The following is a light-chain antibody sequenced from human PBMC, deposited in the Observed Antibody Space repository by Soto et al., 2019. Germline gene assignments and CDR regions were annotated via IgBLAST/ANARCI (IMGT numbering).Light chain of an antibody. J-gene: IGKJ4*01. CDR3: QQRSNWL. CDR1: QSVSSY. V-gene: IGKV3-11*01. Sequence: EIVLTQSPATLSLSPGERATLSCRASQSVSSYLAWYQQKPGQAPRLLIYDASNRATGIPARFSGCGSGTDFTLTIRSLEPEDFSVYYCQQRSNWLFGGGTKVEIK. CDR2: DAS.